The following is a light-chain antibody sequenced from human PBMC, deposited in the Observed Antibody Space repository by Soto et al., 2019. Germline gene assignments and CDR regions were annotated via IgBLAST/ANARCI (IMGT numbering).Light chain of an antibody. CDR2: DAS. V-gene: IGKV3-20*01. CDR1: QRISSSP. J-gene: IGKJ1*01. Sequence: EIVLTQSPGTLSLSPGERVTLSCRASQRISSSPLAWYQQRPCQAPRLLIYDASNRASVISDRYTGSGSGTDFTLTIPSLETEDFALYYCQQYHSQPRTFGQGTTVEI. CDR3: QQYHSQPRT.